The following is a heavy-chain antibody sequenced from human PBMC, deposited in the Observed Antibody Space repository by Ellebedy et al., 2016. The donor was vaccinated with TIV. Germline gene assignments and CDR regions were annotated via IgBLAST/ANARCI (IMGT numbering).Heavy chain of an antibody. CDR1: TFIVSSNY. V-gene: IGHV3-53*01. CDR3: ARGKAGMLDY. D-gene: IGHD2-2*01. CDR2: LYHGGTT. Sequence: GESLKISXAGSTFIVSSNYMIWVRQAPGKGLEWVSFLYHGGTTYYADSVKGRFTISRDSSKNTLYLHMNNLRPEDTAVYYCARGKAGMLDYWGQGTLVTVSS. J-gene: IGHJ4*02.